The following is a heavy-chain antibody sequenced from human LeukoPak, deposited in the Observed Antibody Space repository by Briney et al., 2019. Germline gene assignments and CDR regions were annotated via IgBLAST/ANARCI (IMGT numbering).Heavy chain of an antibody. D-gene: IGHD3-22*01. V-gene: IGHV3-30*02. CDR2: IRYDGSNK. Sequence: PGGSLRLPCAASGFTFSSYGMHWVRQAPGKGLEWVAFIRYDGSNKYYADSVKGRFTISRDNSKNTLYLQMNSLRAEDTAVYYCAKDSGGYGYYYDSSGYSYFDYWGQGTLVTVSS. J-gene: IGHJ4*02. CDR3: AKDSGGYGYYYDSSGYSYFDY. CDR1: GFTFSSYG.